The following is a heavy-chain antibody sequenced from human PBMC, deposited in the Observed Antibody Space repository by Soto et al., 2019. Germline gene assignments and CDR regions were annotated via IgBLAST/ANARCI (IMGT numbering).Heavy chain of an antibody. CDR1: GGSISSGDYY. D-gene: IGHD5-18*01. CDR2: IYYSGST. V-gene: IGHV4-30-4*01. Sequence: SETLSLTCTVSGGSISSGDYYWSWIRQPPGKGLEWIGYIYYSGSTYYNPSLKSRVTISVDTSKNQFSLKLSSVTAADTAVYYCASNRYGYTFYDYWGQGTLVTVPQ. CDR3: ASNRYGYTFYDY. J-gene: IGHJ4*02.